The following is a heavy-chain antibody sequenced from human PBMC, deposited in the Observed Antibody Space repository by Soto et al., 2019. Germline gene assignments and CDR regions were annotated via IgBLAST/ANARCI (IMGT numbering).Heavy chain of an antibody. D-gene: IGHD6-19*01. Sequence: QVQLVQSGAEVTKPGASVTVSCKASQYTFTAYYLHWVRQAPGQRLEWMGWINPNGGGTIYAQKFQGRLTLTRDASITTAYMELSRLNSDDTAFYFCATSSDWSPLLDHWGQGTLVTVSS. J-gene: IGHJ4*02. V-gene: IGHV1-2*02. CDR1: QYTFTAYY. CDR3: ATSSDWSPLLDH. CDR2: INPNGGGT.